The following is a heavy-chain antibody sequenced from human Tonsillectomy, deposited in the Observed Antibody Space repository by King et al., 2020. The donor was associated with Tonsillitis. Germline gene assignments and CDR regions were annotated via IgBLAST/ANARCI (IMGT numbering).Heavy chain of an antibody. CDR3: AKDDLDYGDLHDAFDI. CDR2: ISYDGSNK. D-gene: IGHD4-17*01. V-gene: IGHV3-30*18. CDR1: GFAFSTYG. Sequence: VQLVESGGGVVQPGRSLRLSCAASGFAFSTYGMHWVRQAPGKGLEWVAVISYDGSNKYYADSVKGRFTISRDNSKNTLYLQMNSLRAEDTAVYYCAKDDLDYGDLHDAFDIWGQGTMVTVSS. J-gene: IGHJ3*02.